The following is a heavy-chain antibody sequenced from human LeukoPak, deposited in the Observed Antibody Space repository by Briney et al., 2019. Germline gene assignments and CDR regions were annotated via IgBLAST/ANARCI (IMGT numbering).Heavy chain of an antibody. CDR3: ARNRPYDILTGYCFDY. J-gene: IGHJ4*02. V-gene: IGHV3-7*01. CDR1: RFTFSSSG. Sequence: GGSLRLSCAASRFTFSSSGMHWGRQAPGKGLEWVATIKQDGSEKYYVYSVKGRYTISRDNAKNSVYLQMNSLRAADTAVFFCARNRPYDILTGYCFDYWGQGTLVTVSS. CDR2: IKQDGSEK. D-gene: IGHD3-9*01.